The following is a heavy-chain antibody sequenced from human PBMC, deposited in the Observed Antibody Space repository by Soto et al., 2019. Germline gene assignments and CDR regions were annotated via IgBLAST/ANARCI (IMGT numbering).Heavy chain of an antibody. Sequence: SETLSLTCAVSGGSISSGGYSWSWIRQPPGKGLEWIGYMYHSGSTYYNPSLKGRVTISIDTSKNQFSLKLSSVTAADTAVYYCARVPSPWGQGTLVTVSS. V-gene: IGHV4-30-2*01. CDR3: ARVPSP. J-gene: IGHJ5*02. CDR1: GGSISSGGYS. CDR2: MYHSGST.